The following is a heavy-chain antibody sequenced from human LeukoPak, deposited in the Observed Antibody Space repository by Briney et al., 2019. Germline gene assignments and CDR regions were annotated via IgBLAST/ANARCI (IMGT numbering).Heavy chain of an antibody. V-gene: IGHV1-69*05. Sequence: ASVKVSCKASGGTFSSYAISWVRQAPGQGLEWMGGIIPIFGTANYAQKFQGRVTITTDKSTSTAYMELSSLRSEDTAVYYCARASYYDYLWGSNGDYYMDVWGKGTTVTVSS. D-gene: IGHD3-16*01. CDR1: GGTFSSYA. J-gene: IGHJ6*03. CDR2: IIPIFGTA. CDR3: ARASYYDYLWGSNGDYYMDV.